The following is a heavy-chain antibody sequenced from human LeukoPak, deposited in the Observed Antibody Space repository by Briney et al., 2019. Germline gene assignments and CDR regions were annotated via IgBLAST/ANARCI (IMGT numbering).Heavy chain of an antibody. V-gene: IGHV3-30*02. J-gene: IGHJ4*02. CDR2: IRDDGSNE. Sequence: GGSLRLSCTASGFIFSNYGMHWVRQAPGKGLEWVAFIRDDGSNEYYADSVKGRFTISRDNSKNTLYLQMNSLRVEDMAVYYCAKVRYCSGGSCLGPFDYWGQGTLVTVSS. CDR3: AKVRYCSGGSCLGPFDY. CDR1: GFIFSNYG. D-gene: IGHD2-15*01.